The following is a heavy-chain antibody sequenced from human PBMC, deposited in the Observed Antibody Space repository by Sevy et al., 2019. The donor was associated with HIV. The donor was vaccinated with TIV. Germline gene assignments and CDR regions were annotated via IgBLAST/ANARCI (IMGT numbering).Heavy chain of an antibody. V-gene: IGHV3-30-3*01. Sequence: GGSQRLSCAASGFTFTLYSMHWVRQAPGKGLEWVATISFDRSNKHYADSVKGRFTISRDNSQNSLYLQMNSLRTEDTAVYYCALERLSSDVAEYFQNWGQGTLVTVSS. J-gene: IGHJ1*01. CDR3: ALERLSSDVAEYFQN. CDR1: GFTFTLYS. CDR2: ISFDRSNK. D-gene: IGHD1-1*01.